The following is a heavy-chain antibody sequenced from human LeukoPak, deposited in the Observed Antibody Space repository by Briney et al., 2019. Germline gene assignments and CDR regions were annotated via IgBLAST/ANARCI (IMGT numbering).Heavy chain of an antibody. J-gene: IGHJ4*02. CDR3: ARRKRGSGGPFDY. D-gene: IGHD6-19*01. CDR1: GGSISDYY. CDR2: MDYSGST. V-gene: IGHV4-59*08. Sequence: PSETLSLTCTVSGGSISDYYWIWIRQSPGTGLEWIGYMDYSGSTAYNPSLKSRVTISIDTSKKQFSLELSSVTAADTAIYFCARRKRGSGGPFDYWGQGTLVTVSS.